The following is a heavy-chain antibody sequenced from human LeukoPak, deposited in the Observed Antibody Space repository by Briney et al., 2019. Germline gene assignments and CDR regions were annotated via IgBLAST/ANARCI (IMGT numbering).Heavy chain of an antibody. J-gene: IGHJ3*02. CDR3: ARDTDSSSWYPKAAFDI. CDR1: GGSISKFY. D-gene: IGHD6-13*01. Sequence: PSETLSLTCTVSGGSISKFYWSWIRLPPGKALEWMGYIYYDGSTNYNPSLRSRVTMSADTSKNQFSLNVKSVTAADTAVYYCARDTDSSSWYPKAAFDIWGQGTMVTVSS. V-gene: IGHV4-59*01. CDR2: IYYDGST.